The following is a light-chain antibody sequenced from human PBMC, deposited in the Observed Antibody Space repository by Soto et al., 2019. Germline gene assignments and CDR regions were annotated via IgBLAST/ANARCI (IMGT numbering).Light chain of an antibody. Sequence: QSALTQPASVSGSPGQSITISCTGTSSDVGGYNYVSWYQQHPGKAPKLMIYEVSNRPSGVSNRFSGSKSGNTASQTISGLQAEDEADYYCSSYTSSSTSFGTGTKVTVL. CDR1: SSDVGGYNY. CDR2: EVS. V-gene: IGLV2-14*01. CDR3: SSYTSSSTS. J-gene: IGLJ1*01.